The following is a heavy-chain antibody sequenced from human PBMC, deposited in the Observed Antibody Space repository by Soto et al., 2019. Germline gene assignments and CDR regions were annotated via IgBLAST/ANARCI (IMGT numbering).Heavy chain of an antibody. V-gene: IGHV4-34*01. D-gene: IGHD2-15*01. CDR1: GGSFSGYY. CDR3: ARKTGGYCSGGSCHRYVSYYFDS. CDR2: INQSVST. Sequence: PAETLSLTCAVYGGSFSGYYWSWIRQPPGKGLEWIGEINQSVSTNYNPSLKSRVTISVDTSKNQFSLKLSSVTAADTAVYYCARKTGGYCSGGSCHRYVSYYFDSWGKGNLVNVSS. J-gene: IGHJ4*02.